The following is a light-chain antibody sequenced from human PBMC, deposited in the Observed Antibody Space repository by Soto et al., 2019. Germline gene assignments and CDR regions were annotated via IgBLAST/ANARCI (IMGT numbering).Light chain of an antibody. CDR1: NIESKS. V-gene: IGLV3-21*02. CDR2: DDS. Sequence: SYELTQPPSVSVAPGQTARITCGGNNIESKSVHWYQQRPGQAPVLVVHDDSDRPSGIPERISGSNSGNTATLTIRRVEAVDEAEYYCQVWDGLSDHVIFGGGTKVTVL. CDR3: QVWDGLSDHVI. J-gene: IGLJ2*01.